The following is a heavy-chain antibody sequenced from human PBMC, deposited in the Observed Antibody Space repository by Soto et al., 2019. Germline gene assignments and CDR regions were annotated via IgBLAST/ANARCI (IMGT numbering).Heavy chain of an antibody. D-gene: IGHD4-17*01. V-gene: IGHV3-48*01. CDR2: ISSSSSTI. Sequence: EVQLVESGGGLVQPGGSLRLSCAASGFTFSSYSMNWVRQAPGKGLEWVSYISSSSSTIYYADSVKGRFTISRDNAKNSLYLQMNSLRAEDTAVYYCARDHHDCGDYIWGQGTLVTVSS. CDR1: GFTFSSYS. CDR3: ARDHHDCGDYI. J-gene: IGHJ4*02.